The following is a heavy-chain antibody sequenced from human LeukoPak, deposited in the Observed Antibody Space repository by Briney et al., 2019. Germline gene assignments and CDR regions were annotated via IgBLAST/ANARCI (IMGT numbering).Heavy chain of an antibody. CDR1: GFTFSSYG. Sequence: GGSLRLSCAASGFTFSSYGMHWVRQAPGKGLEWVAFIRYVGSNKYYADSVKGRFTISRDNSKNTLYLQMNSLRAEDTAVYYCAKDYYGSGSLIWGQGTMATVSS. V-gene: IGHV3-30*02. CDR3: AKDYYGSGSLI. J-gene: IGHJ3*02. CDR2: IRYVGSNK. D-gene: IGHD3-10*01.